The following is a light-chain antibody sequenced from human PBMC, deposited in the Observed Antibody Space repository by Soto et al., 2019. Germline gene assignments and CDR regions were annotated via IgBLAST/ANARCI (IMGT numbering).Light chain of an antibody. CDR3: TSYSRYRVLV. V-gene: IGLV2-14*01. CDR1: SSDIGGYKY. Sequence: QSVLTQPASVSGSLGQSITISCTGTSSDIGGYKYVSWYQQHPGKAPKLIIFEVSNRPSGVSDRFSGSNSDNTASLTISGLQAEDEADYYCTSYSRYRVLVFGGGTKVTVL. CDR2: EVS. J-gene: IGLJ3*02.